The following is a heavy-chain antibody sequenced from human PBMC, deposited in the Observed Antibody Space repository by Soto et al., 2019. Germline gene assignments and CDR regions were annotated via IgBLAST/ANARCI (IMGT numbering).Heavy chain of an antibody. CDR1: GVILSNAW. CDR3: TTDDPINKN. Sequence: GGSLRLSCSASGVILSNAWMSWVRQAPGKGLEWVGRIKSKTDGGTSDFAAPVKGRFTVSRDDLRNTFYLQMNSLKTEDTAVYYCTTDDPINKNWGRGTLVPVSS. V-gene: IGHV3-15*01. CDR2: IKSKTDGGTS. J-gene: IGHJ1*01.